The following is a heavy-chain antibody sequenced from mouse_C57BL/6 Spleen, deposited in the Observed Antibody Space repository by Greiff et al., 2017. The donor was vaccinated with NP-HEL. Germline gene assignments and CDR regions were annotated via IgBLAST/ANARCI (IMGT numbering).Heavy chain of an antibody. Sequence: EVQLVESEGGSVQPGSSMKLSCTASGFTFSDYYMAWVRQVPEKGLEWVANINYDGSSTYYLDSLKSRFIISRDNAKNILYLQMSSLKSEDTATYYCARGGYDGTWFAYWGQGTLVTVSA. V-gene: IGHV5-16*01. J-gene: IGHJ3*01. CDR1: GFTFSDYY. CDR3: ARGGYDGTWFAY. CDR2: INYDGSST. D-gene: IGHD2-2*01.